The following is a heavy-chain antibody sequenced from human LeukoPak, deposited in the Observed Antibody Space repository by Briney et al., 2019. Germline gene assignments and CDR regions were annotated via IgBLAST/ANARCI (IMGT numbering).Heavy chain of an antibody. D-gene: IGHD5-24*01. Sequence: SETLSLTCTVSGGSISSYYWSWIRQPPGKGLEWIGYIYYSGSTNYNPSLKSRVTISVDTSKNQFSLKLSSVTAADTAVYYCARARGLGYNAFDIWGQGTMVTVSS. V-gene: IGHV4-59*12. CDR1: GGSISSYY. J-gene: IGHJ3*02. CDR3: ARARGLGYNAFDI. CDR2: IYYSGST.